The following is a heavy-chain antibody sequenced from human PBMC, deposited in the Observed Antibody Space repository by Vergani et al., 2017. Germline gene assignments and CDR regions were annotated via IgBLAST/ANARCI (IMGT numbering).Heavy chain of an antibody. J-gene: IGHJ4*02. V-gene: IGHV3-21*01. D-gene: IGHD1-26*01. CDR1: GFTFSSYS. CDR3: ARAGGSYPSDY. CDR2: ISSSSSYR. Sequence: EVQLVESGGGLVKPGGSLRLSCAASGFTFSSYSMNWVRQAPGKGLEWVSSISSSSSYRYYADSVKGRCTISRENAKNSLYLQRNSLRAEDTAVYYCARAGGSYPSDYWGQGTLVTVSS.